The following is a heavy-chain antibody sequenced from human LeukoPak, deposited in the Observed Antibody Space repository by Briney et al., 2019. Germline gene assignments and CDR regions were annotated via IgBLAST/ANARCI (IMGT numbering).Heavy chain of an antibody. D-gene: IGHD5-18*01. CDR3: ARVVSADTAMVYFDY. CDR1: GFTFSDYS. J-gene: IGHJ4*02. CDR2: ISNSASII. V-gene: IGHV3-11*01. Sequence: PGGSVRLSCAASGFTFSDYSMFWIRQAPGKGLEWVSYISNSASIIYYADSVKGRFTVSRDNAKDSLYLQMNSLRAEDAAVYYCARVVSADTAMVYFDYWGQGTLVTVSS.